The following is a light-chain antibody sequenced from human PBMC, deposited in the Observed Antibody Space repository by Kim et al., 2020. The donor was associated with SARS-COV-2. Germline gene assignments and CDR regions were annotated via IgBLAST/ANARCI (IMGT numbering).Light chain of an antibody. CDR3: QQRSS. J-gene: IGKJ5*01. V-gene: IGKV3-11*01. CDR1: QCVSTY. CDR2: DTS. Sequence: ATLALSPGESATLSCRASQCVSTYLAWYQQKPGQAPRLLIYDTSKRALGIPARFSGSGSGTDFTLIIGRLEPEDSAVYFCQQRSSFGQGTRLELK.